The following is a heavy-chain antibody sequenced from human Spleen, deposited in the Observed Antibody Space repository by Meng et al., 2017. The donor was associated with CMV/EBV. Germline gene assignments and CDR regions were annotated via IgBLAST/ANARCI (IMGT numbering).Heavy chain of an antibody. CDR1: GFAFSTYA. Sequence: GGSLRLSCAASGFAFSTYAMSWVRQAPGKGLEWVSVIYSGGSATYYADSMKGRFTISRDNSKNTLFLQMDSLGAEDTAVYYCAKIGSFTYYYYGMDVLGQGTTVTVSS. V-gene: IGHV3-23*03. CDR2: IYSGGSAT. J-gene: IGHJ6*02. CDR3: AKIGSFTYYYYGMDV. D-gene: IGHD1-26*01.